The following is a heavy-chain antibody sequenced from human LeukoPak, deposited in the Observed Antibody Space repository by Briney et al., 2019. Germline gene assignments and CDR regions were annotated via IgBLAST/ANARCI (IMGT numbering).Heavy chain of an antibody. CDR2: ISSSGSTI. Sequence: GGSLRHSCAASGFTFSSYEMNWVRQAPGKGLEWVSYISSSGSTIYYADSVKGRFTISRDNAKNSLYLQMNSLRAEDTAVYYCASWEMATTTGFDYWGQGTMVTVSS. CDR1: GFTFSSYE. V-gene: IGHV3-48*03. D-gene: IGHD5-24*01. J-gene: IGHJ4*02. CDR3: ASWEMATTTGFDY.